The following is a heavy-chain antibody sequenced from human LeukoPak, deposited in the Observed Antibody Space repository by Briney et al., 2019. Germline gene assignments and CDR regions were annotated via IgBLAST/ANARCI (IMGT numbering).Heavy chain of an antibody. CDR3: ARGYCSSTSCAASDY. D-gene: IGHD2-2*01. CDR2: IGPIGVYT. CDR1: GFTFSDYA. Sequence: GGSLRLSCAASGFTFSDYAMHWVRQAPGKGLEFVSVIGPIGVYTYYANSVKGRFTISRDNSKNTLYLQMNSLRAEDMAVYYCARGYCSSTSCAASDYWGQGTLVTVSS. J-gene: IGHJ4*02. V-gene: IGHV3-64*01.